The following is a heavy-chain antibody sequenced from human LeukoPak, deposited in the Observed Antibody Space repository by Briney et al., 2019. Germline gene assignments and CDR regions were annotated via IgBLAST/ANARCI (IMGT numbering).Heavy chain of an antibody. CDR2: TYYRSRWYN. CDR1: GDSVSSNSVA. CDR3: ARDAGYNYDY. D-gene: IGHD5-24*01. Sequence: SQTLSLTCAISGDSVSSNSVAWNWIRQSPSRGLEWLGRTYYRSRWYNDYAVSVKSRMTINPDTSKNQFSLQLLSVTPEDTAVYYCARDAGYNYDYWGQGTLVTVSS. V-gene: IGHV6-1*01. J-gene: IGHJ4*02.